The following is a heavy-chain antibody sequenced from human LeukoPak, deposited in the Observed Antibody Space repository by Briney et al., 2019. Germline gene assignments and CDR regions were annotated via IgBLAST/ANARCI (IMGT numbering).Heavy chain of an antibody. J-gene: IGHJ3*02. D-gene: IGHD6-19*01. CDR1: GGSISNYY. Sequence: SETLSLTCTVSGGSISNYYWSWIRQPPGKGLEWVGYIYYSGSTNYNPSLKSRVTISVDTSKNQFSLKLSSVTAADTAVYYCARDGIAVAGGAFDIWGQGTMVTVSS. V-gene: IGHV4-59*01. CDR3: ARDGIAVAGGAFDI. CDR2: IYYSGST.